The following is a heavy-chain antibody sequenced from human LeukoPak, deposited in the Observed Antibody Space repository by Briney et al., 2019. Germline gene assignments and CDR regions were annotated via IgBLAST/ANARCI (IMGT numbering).Heavy chain of an antibody. CDR2: IYYSGST. CDR1: GGSISSYY. CDR3: ARHPGTTLGSPYYYYMDV. V-gene: IGHV4-59*08. Sequence: SETLSLTCTVSGGSISSYYWSWIRQPPGKGLEWIGYIYYSGSTNYNPSLKSRVTISVDTSKNQFSLKLSSVTAADTAVYFCARHPGTTLGSPYYYYMDVWNKGTTVTVSS. D-gene: IGHD1-14*01. J-gene: IGHJ6*03.